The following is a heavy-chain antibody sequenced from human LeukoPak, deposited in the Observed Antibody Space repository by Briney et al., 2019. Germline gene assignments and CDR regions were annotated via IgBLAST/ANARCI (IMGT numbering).Heavy chain of an antibody. Sequence: PGGSLRLSCAASGFTFNKYGMHWVRQAPGKGLEWVAFIRYDGANKDYGDSVKGRFTISRDNSKNTLYLQMNSLRGEDTAVYYCAKDHEDDILANHFDYWGQGTLVTVSS. D-gene: IGHD3-9*01. CDR1: GFTFNKYG. CDR2: IRYDGANK. V-gene: IGHV3-30*02. J-gene: IGHJ4*02. CDR3: AKDHEDDILANHFDY.